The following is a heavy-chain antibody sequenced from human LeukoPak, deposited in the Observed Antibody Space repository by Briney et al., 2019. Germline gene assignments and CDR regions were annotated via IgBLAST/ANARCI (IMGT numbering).Heavy chain of an antibody. D-gene: IGHD3-3*01. Sequence: SETLSLTCAVYGGSFSGYYWSWIRQPPGKGLEWIGEINHSGSTNYNPSLKSRVTISVDTSKNQFSLKLSSVTAADTAVYYCARWSVVGYYYMDVWGKGTTVTISS. CDR1: GGSFSGYY. CDR2: INHSGST. CDR3: ARWSVVGYYYMDV. V-gene: IGHV4-34*01. J-gene: IGHJ6*03.